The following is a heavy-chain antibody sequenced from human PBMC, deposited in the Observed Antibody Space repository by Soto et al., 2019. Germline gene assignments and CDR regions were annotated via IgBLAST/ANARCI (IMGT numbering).Heavy chain of an antibody. J-gene: IGHJ3*02. CDR1: GFSLSTSGVG. CDR3: AHLIAVAGTRAFDI. V-gene: IGHV2-5*02. D-gene: IGHD6-19*01. Sequence: QITLKESGPTLVKPTQTLTLTCTFSGFSLSTSGVGVGWIRQPPGKALEWLALIYWDDDKRYSPSLKSRLTITKDTSKNQVVLTMTNMDPVDTATYCCAHLIAVAGTRAFDIWGQGTMVTVSS. CDR2: IYWDDDK.